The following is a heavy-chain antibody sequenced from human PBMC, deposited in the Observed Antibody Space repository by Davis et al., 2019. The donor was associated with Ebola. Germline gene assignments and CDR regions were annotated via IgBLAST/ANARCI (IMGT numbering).Heavy chain of an antibody. J-gene: IGHJ6*02. D-gene: IGHD3-10*01. CDR3: AGDPSPMVRSDRYYYYGLDV. Sequence: SETLSLTCNVSGGSISGYYLSWIRQPPGKGLEWIGQIQYSRYTKYNPSLKSRVTMSTDTSKNQFSLKLNSVTAADTAVYYCAGDPSPMVRSDRYYYYGLDVWGQGTRSPSP. CDR1: GGSISGYY. CDR2: IQYSRYT. V-gene: IGHV4-59*13.